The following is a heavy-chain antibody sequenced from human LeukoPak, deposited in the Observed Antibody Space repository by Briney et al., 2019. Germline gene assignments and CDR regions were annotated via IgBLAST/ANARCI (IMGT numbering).Heavy chain of an antibody. CDR3: ASQIYYGSGSSDY. Sequence: GESLRISCKGSGYSFTSYWISWVRQMPGKGLEWMGRIDPSDSYTNYSPSFQGHVTISADKSIGTAYLQWSSLKASDTAVYYCASQIYYGSGSSDYWGQGTLVTVSS. CDR1: GYSFTSYW. V-gene: IGHV5-10-1*01. D-gene: IGHD3-10*01. J-gene: IGHJ4*02. CDR2: IDPSDSYT.